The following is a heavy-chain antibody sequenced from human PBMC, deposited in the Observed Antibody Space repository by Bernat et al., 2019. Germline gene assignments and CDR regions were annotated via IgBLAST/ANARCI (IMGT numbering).Heavy chain of an antibody. CDR3: ASHPGDYSDY. D-gene: IGHD2-8*02. J-gene: IGHJ4*02. Sequence: EVQLVESGGGLVKPGGSLRLSCAASGFTFSSYSMNWVRQAPGKGLEWVSSISSSSSYIYYADSVKGRFTISRDNAKNALYLQMNSLRAEDTAVYYCASHPGDYSDYWGQGTLVTVSS. V-gene: IGHV3-21*01. CDR1: GFTFSSYS. CDR2: ISSSSSYI.